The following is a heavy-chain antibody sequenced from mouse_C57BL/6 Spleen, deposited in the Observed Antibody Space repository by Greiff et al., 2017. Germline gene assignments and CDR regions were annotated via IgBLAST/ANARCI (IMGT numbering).Heavy chain of an antibody. J-gene: IGHJ4*01. CDR2: TFYSGIT. CDR3: ARAYGSSKVYYYAMDY. Sequence: VQLKESGPSLVRPSQTLSLTCTVTGFSINSDCYWIWIRQFPGNKLEYIGYTFYSGITYYNPSLESRTYITRDTSKNQFSLKLSSVTTEDTATYYCARAYGSSKVYYYAMDYWGQGTSVTVSS. CDR1: GFSINSDCY. V-gene: IGHV3-3*01. D-gene: IGHD1-1*01.